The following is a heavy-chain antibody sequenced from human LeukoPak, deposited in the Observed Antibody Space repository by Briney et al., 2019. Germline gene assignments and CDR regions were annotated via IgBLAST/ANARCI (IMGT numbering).Heavy chain of an antibody. V-gene: IGHV4-34*01. CDR2: INHSGST. J-gene: IGHJ3*02. CDR3: ARVNSWAFDI. CDR1: GGSFSGYY. Sequence: SETLSLTCAVYGGSFSGYYWSWIRQPPGKGLEWIGEINHSGSTNYNPSLKSRVTISVDTSKNQFSLKLSSVTAADTAVYYCARVNSWAFDIWGQGTMVTVSS. D-gene: IGHD2-15*01.